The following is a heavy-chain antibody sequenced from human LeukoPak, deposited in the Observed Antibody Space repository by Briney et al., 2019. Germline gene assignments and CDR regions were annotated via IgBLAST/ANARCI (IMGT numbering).Heavy chain of an antibody. V-gene: IGHV4-34*01. D-gene: IGHD2-15*01. CDR1: GGSFSGYY. CDR2: INHSGST. Sequence: ETLSLTCAVYGGSFSGYYCSRMRQPPGKGLEWIGEINHSGSTNYNPSLKSRVTISVDTSKNQFSLKLSSVTAADTAVYYCATCNGGSCYSDLDAFDIWGQGTMVTVSS. J-gene: IGHJ3*02. CDR3: ATCNGGSCYSDLDAFDI.